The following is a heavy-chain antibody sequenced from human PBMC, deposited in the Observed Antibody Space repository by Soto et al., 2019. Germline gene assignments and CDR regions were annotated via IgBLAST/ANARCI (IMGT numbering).Heavy chain of an antibody. CDR3: VRGPYIDYTNQFDY. CDR1: GFPFSDHY. J-gene: IGHJ4*02. D-gene: IGHD3-16*01. CDR2: TRNKAHSYTT. Sequence: GSLRPSCPASGFPFSDHYMEWVRQAPGKGLEWVGRTRNKAHSYTTEYAASVKGRFTISRDDSKNSLYLQMNSLKTEDTALYYCVRGPYIDYTNQFDYWGQGTLVTVSS. V-gene: IGHV3-72*01.